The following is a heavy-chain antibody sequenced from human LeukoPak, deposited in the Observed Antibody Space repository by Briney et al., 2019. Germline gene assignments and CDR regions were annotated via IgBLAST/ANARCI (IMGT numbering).Heavy chain of an antibody. V-gene: IGHV3-30-3*01. CDR1: GVTFSSYA. CDR2: ISYDGSNK. D-gene: IGHD3-22*01. J-gene: IGHJ2*01. Sequence: GESLRLSCAASGVTFSSYAMHWVRQAPGKGLEWVALISYDGSNKYYADSVKGRFTISRDNSKNTLYLQMNSLRAEDTAVYYCARGEYYYDSSGRGFDLWGHGTLVTVSS. CDR3: ARGEYYYDSSGRGFDL.